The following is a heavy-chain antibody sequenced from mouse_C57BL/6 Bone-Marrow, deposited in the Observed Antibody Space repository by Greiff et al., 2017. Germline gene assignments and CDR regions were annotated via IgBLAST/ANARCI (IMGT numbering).Heavy chain of an antibody. J-gene: IGHJ4*01. Sequence: EVQLVESGGGLVKPGGSLKLSCAASGFTFSSYAMSWVRQTPEKRLEWVATISDGGSYTYYPDNVKGRFTISRDNAKNNLYLQMSHLKSEDTAMYYCAREGFITTVVATFYAMDYWGQGTSVTVSS. CDR3: AREGFITTVVATFYAMDY. CDR2: ISDGGSYT. V-gene: IGHV5-4*01. CDR1: GFTFSSYA. D-gene: IGHD1-1*01.